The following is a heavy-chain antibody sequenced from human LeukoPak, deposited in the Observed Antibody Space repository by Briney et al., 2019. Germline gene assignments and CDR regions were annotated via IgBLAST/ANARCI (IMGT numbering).Heavy chain of an antibody. CDR2: VSYDGSNK. Sequence: GGSLRLSCAASGFTFSNYAMHWVRQAPGKGLEWVAVVSYDGSNKYYADSVKGRFTISRDNSKNTLYLQMNSLRAEDAAVYYCAKGDDGGDSGYFDYWGQGTLVTVSS. D-gene: IGHD4-23*01. CDR3: AKGDDGGDSGYFDY. J-gene: IGHJ4*02. CDR1: GFTFSNYA. V-gene: IGHV3-30-3*01.